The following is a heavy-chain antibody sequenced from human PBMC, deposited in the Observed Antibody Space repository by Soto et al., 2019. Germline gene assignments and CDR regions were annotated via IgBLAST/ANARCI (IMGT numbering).Heavy chain of an antibody. CDR1: GYTFTSYG. J-gene: IGHJ4*02. D-gene: IGHD3-10*01. Sequence: QVQLVQSGAEVKKPGASVKVSCKASGYTFTSYGISWVRQAPGQGLEWMGWISAYNGNRNYAQKLQGRVIMTRDTSTSTAYMELRSLRSDDTAVYYCARDHGSGKNLGRWEDYWGQGTLVTVSS. CDR2: ISAYNGNR. V-gene: IGHV1-18*01. CDR3: ARDHGSGKNLGRWEDY.